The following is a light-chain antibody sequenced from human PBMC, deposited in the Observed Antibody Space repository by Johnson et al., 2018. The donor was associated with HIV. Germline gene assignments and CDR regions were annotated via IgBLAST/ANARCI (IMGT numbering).Light chain of an antibody. V-gene: IGLV1-51*02. J-gene: IGLJ1*01. CDR3: GTWDTSLSASYV. CDR2: ENH. Sequence: QSVLTQPPSLSAAPGQRVTISCSGSSSNIVNNYVSWYQQLPGTAPRLLVYENHRRPSAIPDRFSGSKSGTSATLDITGLQTVDEADYYCGTWDTSLSASYVFGTGTKVTVL. CDR1: SSNIVNNY.